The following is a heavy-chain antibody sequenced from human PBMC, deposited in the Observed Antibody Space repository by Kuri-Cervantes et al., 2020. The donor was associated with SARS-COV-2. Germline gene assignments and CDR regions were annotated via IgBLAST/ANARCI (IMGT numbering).Heavy chain of an antibody. CDR2: LYHRGRT. V-gene: IGHV4-38-2*01. J-gene: IGHJ5*02. CDR3: ARGAEYYDFWSGYYSDYNWFDP. Sequence: SETLSLTCAVSGYSISSGYYWGWIRQPPGKGLEWPGSLYHRGRTYYNPSLKSRVTISVDTSKNQFSLKLSSVTAADTAVYYCARGAEYYDFWSGYYSDYNWFDPWGQGTLVTVSS. D-gene: IGHD3-3*01. CDR1: GYSISSGYY.